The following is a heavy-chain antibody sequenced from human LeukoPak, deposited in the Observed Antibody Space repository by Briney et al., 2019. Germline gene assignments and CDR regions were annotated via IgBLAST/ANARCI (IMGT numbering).Heavy chain of an antibody. CDR2: INTDGSST. Sequence: PGGSLRLSCAASGVTFSSYWMHWVRQVPGKGLMWVSRINTDGSSTTYADSVRGRFTISRDNAKNTLYLQMSSLKAEDTAVYYCTRVSPLVVPAAGLYYFDYWGQGTLVTVSS. V-gene: IGHV3-74*01. D-gene: IGHD2-2*01. CDR1: GVTFSSYW. J-gene: IGHJ4*02. CDR3: TRVSPLVVPAAGLYYFDY.